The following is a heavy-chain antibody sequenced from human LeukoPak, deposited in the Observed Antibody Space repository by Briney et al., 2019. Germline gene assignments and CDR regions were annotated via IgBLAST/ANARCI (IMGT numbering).Heavy chain of an antibody. Sequence: ASVKVSCKASGCTFISYGISWVRQAPGQGLEWVGWISAYNGNTNYAQKLQDRVTMTTDTSTSTAYMELRSLRSEDTAVYYCAKCLGGGNSFPLDYWGQGTLVTVSS. CDR2: ISAYNGNT. V-gene: IGHV1-18*01. CDR3: AKCLGGGNSFPLDY. CDR1: GCTFISYG. D-gene: IGHD5-18*01. J-gene: IGHJ4*02.